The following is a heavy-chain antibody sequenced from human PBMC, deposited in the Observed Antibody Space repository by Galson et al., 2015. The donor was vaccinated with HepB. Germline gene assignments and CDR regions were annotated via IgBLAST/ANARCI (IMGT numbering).Heavy chain of an antibody. J-gene: IGHJ5*02. CDR1: GGSFSDYY. Sequence: SETLSLTCAVYGGSFSDYYWSWIRQLPGKGLEWIGEVNHSGSTSYNPSLKSRLTISIDTSRNQFSLKLTSVTAADTAVYHYAARGGGVRFHSNYFDPWGQGTRVTVSS. CDR2: VNHSGST. CDR3: AARGGGVRFHSNYFDP. V-gene: IGHV4-34*01. D-gene: IGHD5-24*01.